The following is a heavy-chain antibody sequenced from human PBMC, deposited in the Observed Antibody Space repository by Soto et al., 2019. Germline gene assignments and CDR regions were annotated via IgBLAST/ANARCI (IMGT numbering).Heavy chain of an antibody. J-gene: IGHJ4*02. CDR3: ARRSYSCSYYFLES. Sequence: EVQLVQSGTEVKKPGESLKISCKGSGYSFAKYWIGWVRQMPGKGLEWMGIIYPGDSDTRYSPSFQGQVTISVDKSISTAYLQWSSLKASDTAMSYCARRSYSCSYYFLESWGQGTLVTVSS. CDR1: GYSFAKYW. CDR2: IYPGDSDT. D-gene: IGHD1-26*01. V-gene: IGHV5-51*01.